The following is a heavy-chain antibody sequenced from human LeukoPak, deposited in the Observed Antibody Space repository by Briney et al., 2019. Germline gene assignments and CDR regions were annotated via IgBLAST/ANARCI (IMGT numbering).Heavy chain of an antibody. CDR3: ARGMIDARLQD. V-gene: IGHV4-34*01. D-gene: IGHD3-16*01. CDR1: GGSISSYY. Sequence: SETLSLTCTVSGGSISSYYWSWIRQPPGKGLEWIGEINHIGDTYYNPSLTSRVSISVDKSKSQFSLKLTSVTAADTGVYYCARGMIDARLQDWGQGTLVTVSS. CDR2: INHIGDT. J-gene: IGHJ4*02.